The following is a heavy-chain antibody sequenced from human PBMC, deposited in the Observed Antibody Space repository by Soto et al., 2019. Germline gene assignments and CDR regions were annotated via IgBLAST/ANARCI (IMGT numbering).Heavy chain of an antibody. J-gene: IGHJ6*02. Sequence: EVQLLESGGGLVQPGGSLRLSCAASGVTFSSYAMSWVRQAPGKGLEWVSAISGSGGSTYYADSVKGRFTISRDNSKNTRYLQMNSLRAEDKAVYYCAKGRVVAATRTGMDVWGQGTTVTVSS. V-gene: IGHV3-23*01. CDR3: AKGRVVAATRTGMDV. D-gene: IGHD2-15*01. CDR1: GVTFSSYA. CDR2: ISGSGGST.